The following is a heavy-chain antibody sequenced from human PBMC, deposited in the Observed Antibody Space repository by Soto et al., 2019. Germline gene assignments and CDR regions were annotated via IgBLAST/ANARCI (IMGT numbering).Heavy chain of an antibody. CDR2: INNSGVGT. J-gene: IGHJ4*02. Sequence: EVQLLESGGGLVQSGGSLRLSCAASGFTFSSYAMSWVRQAPGKGLEWVSGINNSGVGTYYADSVKGRFTISRDNSKNTVYLQMTSLTAEDTAVYYCVNGTRIPSYSGGAGCYLGFGYWGQGTLVTVSS. CDR1: GFTFSSYA. CDR3: VNGTRIPSYSGGAGCYLGFGY. D-gene: IGHD2-15*01. V-gene: IGHV3-23*01.